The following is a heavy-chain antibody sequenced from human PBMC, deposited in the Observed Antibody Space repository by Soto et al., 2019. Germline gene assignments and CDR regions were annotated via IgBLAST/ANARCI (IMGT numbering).Heavy chain of an antibody. CDR3: ARARWYDAFDV. V-gene: IGHV4-38-2*01. Sequence: PXAILSLTCAVSSFFISSGNYWCWIRKPPGKGLEWIGSIFHGGNTYYNPSLKSRVTISVDMSKNQFSLKLNSVTAADTAVYYCARARWYDAFDVWGQGTVVTVSS. CDR1: SFFISSGNY. J-gene: IGHJ3*01. CDR2: IFHGGNT. D-gene: IGHD2-15*01.